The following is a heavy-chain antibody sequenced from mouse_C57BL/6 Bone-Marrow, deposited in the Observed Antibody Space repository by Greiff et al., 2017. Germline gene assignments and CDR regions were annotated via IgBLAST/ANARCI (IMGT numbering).Heavy chain of an antibody. CDR1: GFTFSSYA. CDR3: ASLWGFAY. J-gene: IGHJ3*01. CDR2: ISDGGSYT. Sequence: EVKLVESGGGLVKPGGSLKLSCAASGFTFSSYALSWVRQTPAKRLEWVATISDGGSYTYYPDNVKGRFTISRDNAKNNLYLQMSHRKSEDTAMYYCASLWGFAYWGQGTLVTVSA. V-gene: IGHV5-4*03.